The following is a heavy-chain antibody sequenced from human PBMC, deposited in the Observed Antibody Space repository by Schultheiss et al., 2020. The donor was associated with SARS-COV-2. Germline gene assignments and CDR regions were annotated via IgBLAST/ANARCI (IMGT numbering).Heavy chain of an antibody. Sequence: SETLSLTCAVYGGSFSGYYWSWIRQPPGKGLEWIGYIYYSGSTYYNPSLKSRVTISVDTSKNQFSLKLSSVTAADTAVYYCARPQFGVVDYWGQGTLVTVSS. V-gene: IGHV4-34*09. CDR3: ARPQFGVVDY. CDR1: GGSFSGYY. CDR2: IYYSGST. D-gene: IGHD3-3*01. J-gene: IGHJ4*02.